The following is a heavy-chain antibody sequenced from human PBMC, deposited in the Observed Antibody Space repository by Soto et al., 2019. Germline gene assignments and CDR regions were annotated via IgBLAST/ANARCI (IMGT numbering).Heavy chain of an antibody. D-gene: IGHD3-10*01. CDR3: ARGLSGYSGSGRGLAYYYYMDV. CDR2: IYYSGST. V-gene: IGHV4-59*08. Sequence: SETLSLTCTVSGGSISSYYWSWIRQPPGKGLEWIGYIYYSGSTNYNPSLKSRVTISVDTSKNQFSLKLSSVTAADTAVYYCARGLSGYSGSGRGLAYYYYMDVWGKGTTVTVSS. J-gene: IGHJ6*03. CDR1: GGSISSYY.